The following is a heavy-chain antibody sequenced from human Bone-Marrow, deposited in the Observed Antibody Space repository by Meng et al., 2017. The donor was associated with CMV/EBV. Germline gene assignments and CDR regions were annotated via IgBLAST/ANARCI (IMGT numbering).Heavy chain of an antibody. V-gene: IGHV4-34*01. J-gene: IGHJ5*02. D-gene: IGHD2-21*01. CDR1: GESFSGYY. Sequence: GSLRLSCAVYGESFSGYYWSWIRQFPGKGLEWIGEINDSGNTNCNPSLKSRVTISVDTSKNQFSLKMSSLTAADTAVYYCARGGLRRNWFDPWGQGTLVTVSS. CDR2: INDSGNT. CDR3: ARGGLRRNWFDP.